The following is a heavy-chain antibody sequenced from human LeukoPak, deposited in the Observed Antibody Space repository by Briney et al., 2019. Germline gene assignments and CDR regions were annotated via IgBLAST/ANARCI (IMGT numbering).Heavy chain of an antibody. CDR1: GFPFSTYT. V-gene: IGHV3-21*01. CDR2: ISSSGSYI. Sequence: GGSLRLSCAASGFPFSTYTMNWVRQAPGGGLEWVSSISSSGSYIYYTDSVKGRFTISRDNAKNSLYLQMNNLRAEDTAVYYCARRVYNSGWYIDYWGQGTLVTVSS. J-gene: IGHJ4*02. D-gene: IGHD6-19*01. CDR3: ARRVYNSGWYIDY.